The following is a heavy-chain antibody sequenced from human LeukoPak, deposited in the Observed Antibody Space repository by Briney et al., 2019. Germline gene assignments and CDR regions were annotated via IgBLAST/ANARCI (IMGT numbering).Heavy chain of an antibody. CDR2: IFHSGST. J-gene: IGHJ4*02. D-gene: IGHD5-18*01. V-gene: IGHV4-4*02. CDR1: GSSISSGNW. Sequence: PSRTLSLTCAVSGSSISSGNWWSWVRQPPGKGLQWIGEIFHSGSTNYNPSLKRRVTISVDNSKNQLSLTLTSVTAADTAVYYCATLGSPGFSYGFDYWGQGTLVTVSS. CDR3: ATLGSPGFSYGFDY.